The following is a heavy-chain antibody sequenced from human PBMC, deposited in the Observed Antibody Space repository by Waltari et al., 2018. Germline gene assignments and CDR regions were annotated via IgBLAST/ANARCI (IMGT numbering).Heavy chain of an antibody. Sequence: EVQLVESGGGLVQPGGSRRLSCAASGFPFSNYWMSWARQAPGTGLEWVANIKQDGSEKDYVDSVKGRFTISRDNAKNSLYLQMNSLRAEDTAVYYCGRDRGYGQSDSWGQGTLVTVSS. V-gene: IGHV3-7*03. D-gene: IGHD5-18*01. CDR2: IKQDGSEK. CDR1: GFPFSNYW. J-gene: IGHJ4*02. CDR3: GRDRGYGQSDS.